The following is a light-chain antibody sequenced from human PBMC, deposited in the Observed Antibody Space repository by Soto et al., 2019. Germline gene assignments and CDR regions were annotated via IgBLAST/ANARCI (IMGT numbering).Light chain of an antibody. CDR1: QSVSIN. J-gene: IGKJ1*01. Sequence: EIVMTQSPATLSVSPGERATLSCRASQSVSINLAWYQQKPGQAPRLLIYGASTKATGIPARFSGTGSGTEFTLTISSLQSEDFAISYGQQYNNGPPASTFGQGTKVEIK. V-gene: IGKV3-15*01. CDR2: GAS. CDR3: QQYNNGPPAST.